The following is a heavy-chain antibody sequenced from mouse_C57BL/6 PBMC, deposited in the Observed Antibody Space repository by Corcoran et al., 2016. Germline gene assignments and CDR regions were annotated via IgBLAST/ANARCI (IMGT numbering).Heavy chain of an antibody. V-gene: IGHV9-3*01. CDR2: INTYSGVP. CDR3: ARKEGIYAMDY. CDR1: GYTFTTYG. J-gene: IGHJ4*01. Sequence: QIQLVQSGPELKKPGKTVKISCKASGYTFTTYGMSWVKQAPGKGLKWMGWINTYSGVPTYADDFKGRFAFSLETSASTAYLKINNLKNEDTATYFCARKEGIYAMDYWGQGTSVTVSS.